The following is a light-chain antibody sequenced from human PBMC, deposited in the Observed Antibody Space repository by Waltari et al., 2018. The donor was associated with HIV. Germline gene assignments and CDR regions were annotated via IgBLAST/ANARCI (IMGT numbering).Light chain of an antibody. CDR2: EVS. CDR1: SSDVGGYNY. V-gene: IGLV2-8*01. CDR3: SSYAGSNNLV. J-gene: IGLJ2*01. Sequence: QSALTRPPSASGSPGQSVTISCTGTSSDVGGYNYVSWYQQHPGKAPKLMIYEVSKRPSGVPGRFSGSKSGNTASLTVSGLQAEDEADYYCSSYAGSNNLVFGGGTKLTVL.